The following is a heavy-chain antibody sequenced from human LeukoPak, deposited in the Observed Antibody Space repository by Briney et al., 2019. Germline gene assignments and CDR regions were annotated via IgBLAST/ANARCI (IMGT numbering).Heavy chain of an antibody. CDR1: GYTFTSYG. V-gene: IGHV1-18*01. J-gene: IGHJ5*02. CDR3: ARSAVSAIQGYCSSTSCHRRWFDP. CDR2: ISVYNGNT. D-gene: IGHD2-2*02. Sequence: ASVKVSCKASGYTFTSYGISWVRQAPGQGLEWMGWISVYNGNTNYAQKLQGRVTMTTDTSTSTAYMELRSLRSEDTAVYYCARSAVSAIQGYCSSTSCHRRWFDPWGQGTLVTVSS.